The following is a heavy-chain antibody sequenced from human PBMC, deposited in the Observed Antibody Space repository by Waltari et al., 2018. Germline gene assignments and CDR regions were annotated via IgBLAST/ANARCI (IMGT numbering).Heavy chain of an antibody. V-gene: IGHV3-74*01. CDR3: ARINRMRNWYFDV. J-gene: IGHJ2*01. Sequence: EVQLVESGGGLVQPGGSLRLSCAASGFTFSSFWMHWVRQRPGEGLVGVSRTNTDGSGTSYADSVRGRFTISRDNAKSTVYLQMNSLTAEDTAVYYCARINRMRNWYFDVWGRGTLVTVSS. CDR2: TNTDGSGT. CDR1: GFTFSSFW.